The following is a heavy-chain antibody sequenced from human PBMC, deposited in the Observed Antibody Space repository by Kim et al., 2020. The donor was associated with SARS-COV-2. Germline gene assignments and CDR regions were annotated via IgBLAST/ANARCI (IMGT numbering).Heavy chain of an antibody. D-gene: IGHD4-4*01. CDR3: AADYSNPNWFDP. CDR2: INHSGST. J-gene: IGHJ5*02. V-gene: IGHV4-34*01. Sequence: SETLSLTCAVYGGSFSGYYWSWIRQPPGKGLEWIGEINHSGSTNYNPSLKSRVTISVDTSKNRFSLKLSSVTAADTAVYYCAADYSNPNWFDPWGQGTLV. CDR1: GGSFSGYY.